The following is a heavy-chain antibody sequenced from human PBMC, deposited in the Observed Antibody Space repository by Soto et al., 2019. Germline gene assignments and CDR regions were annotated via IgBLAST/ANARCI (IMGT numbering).Heavy chain of an antibody. V-gene: IGHV4-4*02. D-gene: IGHD6-19*01. CDR2: IHHSGST. J-gene: IGHJ4*02. CDR1: SASIITEQR. CDR3: AKSFGWYAIDH. Sequence: QMQLQKSGPGLVKPSETLSLTCAVSSASIITEQRWTWVRQPPGKGLEWIGEIHHSGSTNNNPSLRSRVTMSVDKPKNQFSLNLNSVTAADTALYYCAKSFGWYAIDHWGQGTLVIVSS.